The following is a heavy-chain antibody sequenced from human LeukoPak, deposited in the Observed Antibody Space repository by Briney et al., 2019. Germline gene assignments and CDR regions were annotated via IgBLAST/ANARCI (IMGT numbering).Heavy chain of an antibody. V-gene: IGHV1-2*02. Sequence: ASVKVSCKASGYTFTGYYMHWVRQAPGQGLEWMGWINPNSGGTNYAQKFQGRVTMTRDTSISTAYMELSRLRSDDTAVYYCARGPIAAAPFAYMDVWGKGTTVTVSS. J-gene: IGHJ6*03. CDR2: INPNSGGT. CDR3: ARGPIAAAPFAYMDV. CDR1: GYTFTGYY. D-gene: IGHD6-13*01.